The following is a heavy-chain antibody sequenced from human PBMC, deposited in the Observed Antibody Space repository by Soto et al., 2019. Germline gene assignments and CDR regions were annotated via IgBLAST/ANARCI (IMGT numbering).Heavy chain of an antibody. CDR2: IYPGDSDT. D-gene: IGHD2-8*01. CDR3: AGRYCTNGVCYTNYYYYIDV. J-gene: IGHJ6*03. CDR1: GYSFTSYW. Sequence: GESLKISCKGSGYSFTSYWIGWVRQMPGKGLEWMGIIYPGDSDTRYSPSFQGQVTISADKSISTAYLQWSSLKASDTAMYYCAGRYCTNGVCYTNYYYYIDVWGKGTTVTVSS. V-gene: IGHV5-51*01.